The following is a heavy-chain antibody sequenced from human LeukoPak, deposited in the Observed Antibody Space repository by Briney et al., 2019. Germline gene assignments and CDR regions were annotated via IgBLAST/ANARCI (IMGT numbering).Heavy chain of an antibody. CDR2: IIPIFGTA. CDR1: GGTFSSYA. J-gene: IGHJ3*02. CDR3: XXXXXSSTSCIGAFDI. V-gene: IGHV1-69*06. D-gene: IGHD2-2*01. Sequence: ASVKVSCKASGGTFSSYAISWVRQAPGQGLEWMGGIIPIFGTANYAQKFQGRVTITADKSTSTAYMELSSLRSEDTAVYYCXXXXXSSTSCIGAFDIWGQGTMVTVSS.